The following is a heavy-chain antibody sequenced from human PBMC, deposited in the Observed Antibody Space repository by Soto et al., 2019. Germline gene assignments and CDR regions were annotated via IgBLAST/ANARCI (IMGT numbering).Heavy chain of an antibody. CDR1: GFTFSNDW. J-gene: IGHJ4*02. Sequence: GGSLRLSCAASGFTFSNDWMHWVRQAPGKGLEWVSRINADGGSTHYADSVRGRFTISRDNAKNTLFLQLNSLRVEDTAIYYCIKVLTRGVGVPRFYFDSWGKGTLVT. V-gene: IGHV3-74*01. CDR3: IKVLTRGVGVPRFYFDS. D-gene: IGHD3-9*01. CDR2: INADGGST.